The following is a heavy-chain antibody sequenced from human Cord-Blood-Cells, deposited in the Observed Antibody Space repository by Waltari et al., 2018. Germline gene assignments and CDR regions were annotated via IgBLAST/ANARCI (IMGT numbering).Heavy chain of an antibody. CDR2: ISYDGSNK. CDR1: GFPFRSYS. CDR3: ARDRGFFDY. Sequence: QVQLVESGGGVVQPGRSLRLSCAASGFPFRSYSMPWVRQAPGKGLEWVAVISYDGSNKYYADSVKGRFTISRDNSKNTLYLQMNSLRAEDTAVYYCARDRGFFDYWGQGTLVTVSS. V-gene: IGHV3-30-3*01. J-gene: IGHJ4*02.